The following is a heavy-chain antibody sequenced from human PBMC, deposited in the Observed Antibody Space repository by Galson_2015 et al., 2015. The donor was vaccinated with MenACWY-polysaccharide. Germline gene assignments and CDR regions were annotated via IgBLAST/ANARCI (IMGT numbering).Heavy chain of an antibody. CDR1: GFTFSSYG. CDR2: IWSNGINT. V-gene: IGHV3-33*01. D-gene: IGHD2-21*01. Sequence: SLRLSCAASGFTFSSYGMHWVRQAPGKGLDWVALIWSNGINTYYADSVKGRFTISRDNSKNTLHLQMNSLRTEDTVVYYCATEMIGVEEYDVFDIWGRGTTVTVSS. J-gene: IGHJ3*02. CDR3: ATEMIGVEEYDVFDI.